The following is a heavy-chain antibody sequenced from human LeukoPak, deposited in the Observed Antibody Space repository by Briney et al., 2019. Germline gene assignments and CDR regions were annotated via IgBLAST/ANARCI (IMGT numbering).Heavy chain of an antibody. CDR2: IKHSGST. J-gene: IGHJ6*02. D-gene: IGHD3-3*01. CDR3: ARGEVTIYYYYYGMDV. Sequence: SETLSLTCAVYGGPFRGYYWRWIRQPPGKGQEWRVEIKHSGSTNYNPTLKSRVTISVDTSKNQYSLKLSSVTAADTAVYYCARGEVTIYYYYYGMDVWGQGTTVTVSS. V-gene: IGHV4-34*01. CDR1: GGPFRGYY.